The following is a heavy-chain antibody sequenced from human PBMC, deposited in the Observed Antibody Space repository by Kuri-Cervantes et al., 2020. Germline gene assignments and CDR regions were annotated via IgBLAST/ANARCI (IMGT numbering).Heavy chain of an antibody. Sequence: GSLRLSCTVSGGSISSSSYYWGWIRQPPGKGLEWIGSIYYSGSTNYNPSLKSRVTISVDTSKNQFSLKLSSVTAADTAVYYCAREVGYCSGGSCSNWFDPWGQGTLVTVSS. D-gene: IGHD2-15*01. CDR1: GGSISSSSYY. CDR2: IYYSGST. J-gene: IGHJ5*02. V-gene: IGHV4-39*07. CDR3: AREVGYCSGGSCSNWFDP.